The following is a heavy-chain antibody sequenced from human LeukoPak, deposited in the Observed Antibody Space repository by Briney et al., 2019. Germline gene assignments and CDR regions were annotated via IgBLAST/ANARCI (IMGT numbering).Heavy chain of an antibody. CDR3: ARSESLVSDWFDP. D-gene: IGHD3-9*01. J-gene: IGHJ5*02. CDR2: ISSGSKYI. Sequence: GRSLRLSCAASAFTFSSYSMNWVRQAPGKGLEWVSCISSGSKYIYYADSVKGRFTISRDDAKNSLYLQMNSLRAEDTAVYYCARSESLVSDWFDPWGQGTLVTVSS. V-gene: IGHV3-21*01. CDR1: AFTFSSYS.